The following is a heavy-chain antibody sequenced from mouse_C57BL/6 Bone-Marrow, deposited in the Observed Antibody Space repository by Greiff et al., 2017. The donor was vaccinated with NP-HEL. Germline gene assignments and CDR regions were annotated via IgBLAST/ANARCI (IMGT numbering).Heavy chain of an antibody. CDR1: GFTFSDYY. V-gene: IGHV5-16*01. CDR2: INYDGSST. J-gene: IGHJ3*01. Sequence: EVKLMESEGGLVQPGSSMKLSCTASGFTFSDYYMAWVRQVPEKGLEWVANINYDGSSTYYLDSLKSRFIISRDNAKNILYLQMSSLKSEDTATYYCARCGGFAYWGQGTLVTVSA. CDR3: ARCGGFAY.